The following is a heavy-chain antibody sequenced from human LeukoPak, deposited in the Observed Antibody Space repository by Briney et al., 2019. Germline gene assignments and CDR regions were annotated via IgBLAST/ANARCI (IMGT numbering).Heavy chain of an antibody. J-gene: IGHJ3*02. CDR2: ISSSSKTI. V-gene: IGHV3-48*01. CDR3: ARDRSAFDI. Sequence: GGSLRLSCAVSGFTFSSYSMNWVRQAPGKGLEWVSYISSSSKTIYYADSVKGRFTISRDNAKNSLYLQMSSLRAEDTAVYYCARDRSAFDIWGQGTMVTVSS. CDR1: GFTFSSYS.